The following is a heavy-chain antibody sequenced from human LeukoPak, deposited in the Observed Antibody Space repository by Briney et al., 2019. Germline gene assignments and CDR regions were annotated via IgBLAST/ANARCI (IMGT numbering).Heavy chain of an antibody. V-gene: IGHV3-74*01. Sequence: GGSLRLSCAASGFTITNHWLHSVRQAPGKGLVWVSRLSSEGRRTDDAASVQGRFTISRDNAKNTLILQMNSLSPNDTAVYSCVREVKVVQATMGAYYYYYMDVWGKGTTVTVSS. J-gene: IGHJ6*03. D-gene: IGHD2-2*01. CDR3: VREVKVVQATMGAYYYYYMDV. CDR1: GFTITNHW. CDR2: LSSEGRRT.